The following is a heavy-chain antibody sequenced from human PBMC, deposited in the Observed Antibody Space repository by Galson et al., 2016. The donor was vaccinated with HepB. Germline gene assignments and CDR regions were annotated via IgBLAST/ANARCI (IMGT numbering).Heavy chain of an antibody. CDR3: ARETRGGTMSKVMDV. CDR2: INPRSGNT. J-gene: IGHJ6*02. D-gene: IGHD2-15*01. V-gene: IGHV1-8*01. CDR1: EYTFSNYD. Sequence: SVKVSCKASEYTFSNYDINWVRQATGQGPEYMGWINPRSGNTGYAQKFQDRVTMTRNTAITTAYMELSSPTSEDTAVYYCARETRGGTMSKVMDVWGQGTTVTVS.